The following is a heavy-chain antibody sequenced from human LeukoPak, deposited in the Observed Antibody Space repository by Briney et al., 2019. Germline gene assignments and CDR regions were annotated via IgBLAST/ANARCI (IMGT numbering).Heavy chain of an antibody. CDR3: ARFDSSGYSLDY. CDR1: GYTFTAYY. D-gene: IGHD3-22*01. CDR2: INPSGGGT. Sequence: ASVKVSCKASGYTFTAYYMHWVRQAPGQGLEWMGWINPSGGGTDYAQNFQGRVTMTRDTSISTAYMELSRLRSDDTAVYYCARFDSSGYSLDYWGQGTLVTVSS. V-gene: IGHV1-2*02. J-gene: IGHJ4*02.